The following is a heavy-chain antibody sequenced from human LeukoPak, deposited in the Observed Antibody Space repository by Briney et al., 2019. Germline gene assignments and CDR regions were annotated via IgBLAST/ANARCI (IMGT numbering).Heavy chain of an antibody. D-gene: IGHD6-6*01. J-gene: IGHJ6*03. CDR3: ARPQYSRAGGWDHMDV. V-gene: IGHV5-51*01. Sequence: LGESLNLPGQCSVYPLHVHEIRGARQPPAKGLEWVAIIHPGDSDTRYRQSFQGLVTISADKAMNTAYLQWSSLKASDTAIYYCARPQYSRAGGWDHMDVWGKGTTVTVSS. CDR2: IHPGDSDT. CDR1: VYPLHVHE.